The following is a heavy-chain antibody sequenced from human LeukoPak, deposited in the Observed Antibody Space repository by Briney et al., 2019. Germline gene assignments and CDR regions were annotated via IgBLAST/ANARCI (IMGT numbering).Heavy chain of an antibody. V-gene: IGHV3-30*04. J-gene: IGHJ4*02. CDR1: GFTFSSYA. D-gene: IGHD2-21*02. CDR3: ARDRLYCDGDCGFDY. Sequence: GGSLRLSCAASGFTFSSYAMHWVRQAPGKGLEWVAVISYDGSNKYYADSVKGRFTISRDNSKNTLYLQMNSLRAEDTAVYYCARDRLYCDGDCGFDYWGQGTLVTVSS. CDR2: ISYDGSNK.